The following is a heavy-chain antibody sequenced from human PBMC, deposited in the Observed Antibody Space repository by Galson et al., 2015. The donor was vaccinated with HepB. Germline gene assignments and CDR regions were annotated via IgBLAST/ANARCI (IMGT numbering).Heavy chain of an antibody. CDR2: ISCDGSNK. Sequence: SLRLSCAASGFTFRSYGMHWVRQAPGKGLEWVAVISCDGSNKYYADSVKGRFTISRDNSKNTLYLQMNRLRAEDTAVYYCAKDRRGIGARRGGAFDIWGQGTMVTVSS. J-gene: IGHJ3*02. V-gene: IGHV3-30*18. CDR3: AKDRRGIGARRGGAFDI. D-gene: IGHD6-6*01. CDR1: GFTFRSYG.